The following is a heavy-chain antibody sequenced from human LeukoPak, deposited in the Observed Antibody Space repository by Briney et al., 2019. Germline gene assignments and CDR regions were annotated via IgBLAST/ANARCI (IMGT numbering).Heavy chain of an antibody. D-gene: IGHD5-18*01. Sequence: GGSLRLSCAASGFTFSKYPMHWVRQAPGKGLEWVAVISYDVGSNTYYADSVKGRFTISRDNSKNTLYLQMNSLRAEDTAVYYCARLNLGYGYFLEATKRDYWGQGTLVTVSS. V-gene: IGHV3-30-3*01. CDR1: GFTFSKYP. J-gene: IGHJ4*02. CDR2: ISYDVGSNT. CDR3: ARLNLGYGYFLEATKRDY.